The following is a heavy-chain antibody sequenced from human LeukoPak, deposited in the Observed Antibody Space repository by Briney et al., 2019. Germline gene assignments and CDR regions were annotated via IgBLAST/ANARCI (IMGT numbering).Heavy chain of an antibody. CDR2: INTNTGNP. CDR3: ARGIVVVPAETLDY. Sequence: AASVKVSCKASGYTFTSYAMNWVRQAPGQGLEWMGWINTNTGNPTYAQGFTGRFVFSLDTSVSTAYLQISSLKAEDTAVYYCARGIVVVPAETLDYWGQGTLVTVSS. V-gene: IGHV7-4-1*02. J-gene: IGHJ4*02. CDR1: GYTFTSYA. D-gene: IGHD2-2*01.